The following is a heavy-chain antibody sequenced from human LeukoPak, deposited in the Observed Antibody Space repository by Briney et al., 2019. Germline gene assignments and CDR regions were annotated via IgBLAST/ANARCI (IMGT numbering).Heavy chain of an antibody. J-gene: IGHJ4*02. Sequence: GGSLRLSCAASGFTLSSYAMRWVRQAPGKGVGWVSAISGSGGSTYYADCVKGRFTISRDNSKNTLYLQMNSLRAEDTAVYYCAKGVGAPPSYFDYWGQGTLVTVSS. V-gene: IGHV3-23*01. CDR1: GFTLSSYA. CDR2: ISGSGGST. CDR3: AKGVGAPPSYFDY. D-gene: IGHD1-26*01.